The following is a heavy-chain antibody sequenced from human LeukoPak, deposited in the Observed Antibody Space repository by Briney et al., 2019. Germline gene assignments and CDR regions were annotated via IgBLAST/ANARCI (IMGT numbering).Heavy chain of an antibody. CDR3: ARALSGRRLFDY. V-gene: IGHV4-59*02. Sequence: SETLSLTCTVSGGSVSSDYWSWIRQPPGKGLEWIGYISYSGTTNYNPSLKSRVIISVDTSKNQFSLNLSSVTAADTAVYYCARALSGRRLFDYWGQGTLVTVSS. D-gene: IGHD3-3*01. CDR2: ISYSGTT. J-gene: IGHJ4*02. CDR1: GGSVSSDY.